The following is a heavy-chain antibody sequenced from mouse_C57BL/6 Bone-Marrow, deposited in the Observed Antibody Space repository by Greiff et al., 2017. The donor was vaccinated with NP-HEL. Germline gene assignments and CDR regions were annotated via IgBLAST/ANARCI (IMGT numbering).Heavy chain of an antibody. CDR2: INPGSGGT. V-gene: IGHV1-54*01. Sequence: QVQLQQSGAELVRPGTSVKVSCKASGYAFTNYLIEWVKQRPGQGLEWIGVINPGSGGTNYNEKFKGKATLTADKSSSTAYMQLSSLTSEDSAVYFCARWSYYSNYYFDYWGQGTTLTVSS. CDR1: GYAFTNYL. D-gene: IGHD2-5*01. J-gene: IGHJ2*01. CDR3: ARWSYYSNYYFDY.